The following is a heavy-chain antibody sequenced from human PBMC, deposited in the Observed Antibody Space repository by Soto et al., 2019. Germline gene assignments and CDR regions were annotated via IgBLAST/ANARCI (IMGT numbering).Heavy chain of an antibody. CDR2: MNPNSGNT. Sequence: ASVKVSCKASGYTFTSYDINWVRQATGQGLEWMGGMNPNSGNTGYAQKFQGRVTMTRNTSISTAYMELSSLRSEDTAVYYCARLSPPSSPLNDYWGQGTLVTVSS. V-gene: IGHV1-8*01. CDR3: ARLSPPSSPLNDY. CDR1: GYTFTSYD. J-gene: IGHJ4*02.